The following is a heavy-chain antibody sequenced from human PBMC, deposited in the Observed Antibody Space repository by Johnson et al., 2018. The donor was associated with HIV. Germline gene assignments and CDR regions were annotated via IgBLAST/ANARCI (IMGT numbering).Heavy chain of an antibody. V-gene: IGHV3-48*04. CDR1: GFTFSSYW. CDR2: ISWNSGSI. Sequence: MLLVESGGGLVQPGGSLRLSCAASGFTFSSYWMSWVRQAPGKGLEWVSGISWNSGSIGYVDSVQGRFTLSRDNAKNSLYLQMNSLRAEDTAVYYCARDRRGHLSWSSDAFDIWGQGTMVTVSS. CDR3: ARDRRGHLSWSSDAFDI. D-gene: IGHD6-13*01. J-gene: IGHJ3*02.